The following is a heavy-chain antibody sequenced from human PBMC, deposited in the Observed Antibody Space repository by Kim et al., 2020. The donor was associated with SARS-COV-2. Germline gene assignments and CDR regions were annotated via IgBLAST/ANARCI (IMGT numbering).Heavy chain of an antibody. CDR3: TTDDRD. J-gene: IGHJ4*02. CDR2: TDGGTT. V-gene: IGHV3-15*01. Sequence: TDGGTTAYAAPVKGRFTNARDDSKNTLYLKMNSLKTEDTAVYYCTTDDRDWGQGTLVTVSS.